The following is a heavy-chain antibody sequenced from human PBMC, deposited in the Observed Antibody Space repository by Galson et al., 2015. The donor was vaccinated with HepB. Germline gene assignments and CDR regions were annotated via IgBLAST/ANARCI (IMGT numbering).Heavy chain of an antibody. CDR1: FTFSSYA. CDR2: ISGSGGST. J-gene: IGHJ2*01. D-gene: IGHD5-12*01. Sequence: FTFSSYAMSWVRQAPGKGLEWVSAISGSGGSTYYADSVKGRFTISRDNSKNTLYLQMNSLRAEDTAVYYCAKVGYSGYDYYWYFDLWGRGTLVTVSS. CDR3: AKVGYSGYDYYWYFDL. V-gene: IGHV3-23*01.